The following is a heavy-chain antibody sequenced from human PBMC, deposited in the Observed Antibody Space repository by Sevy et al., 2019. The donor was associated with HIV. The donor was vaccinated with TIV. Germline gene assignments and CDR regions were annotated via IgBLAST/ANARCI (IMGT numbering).Heavy chain of an antibody. V-gene: IGHV3-13*01. D-gene: IGHD2-2*01. J-gene: IGHJ6*02. CDR3: ARGTGIVVVPALDV. CDR2: IGTAGDT. Sequence: GGSLRLSCAASGFTFSSYDMHWVRQATGKGLEWVSAIGTAGDTYYPGSVKGRFTISRENAKNSLYLQMNSLRAGDTAMYYCARGTGIVVVPALDVWGQWTTVTVSS. CDR1: GFTFSSYD.